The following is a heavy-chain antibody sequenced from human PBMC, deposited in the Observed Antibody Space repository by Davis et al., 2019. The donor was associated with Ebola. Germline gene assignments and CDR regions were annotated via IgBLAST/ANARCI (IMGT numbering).Heavy chain of an antibody. CDR1: GYTFTSYA. J-gene: IGHJ4*02. V-gene: IGHV1-3*01. D-gene: IGHD2-15*01. CDR3: ARWGGYCSGGSCQDY. CDR2: INAGHGNT. Sequence: AASVKVSCKASGYTFTSYAMHWVRQAPGQRLEWMGWINAGHGNTKYSQKFQGRVTITRDTSARTAYMELSSLRSEDTAVYYCARWGGYCSGGSCQDYWGQGTLVTVSS.